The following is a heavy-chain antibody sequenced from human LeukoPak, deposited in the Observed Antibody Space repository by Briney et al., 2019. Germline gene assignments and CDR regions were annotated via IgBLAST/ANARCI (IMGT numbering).Heavy chain of an antibody. V-gene: IGHV1-18*01. J-gene: IGHJ4*02. Sequence: ASVKVSCKASGYTFSSYDINWVRQAAGQGLEWMGWISAYNGNTNYAQKLQGRVTMTTDTSTSTAYMELRSLRSDDTAVYYCARGGYYDISCDYWGQGTLVTVSS. CDR1: GYTFSSYD. CDR3: ARGGYYDISCDY. CDR2: ISAYNGNT. D-gene: IGHD3-22*01.